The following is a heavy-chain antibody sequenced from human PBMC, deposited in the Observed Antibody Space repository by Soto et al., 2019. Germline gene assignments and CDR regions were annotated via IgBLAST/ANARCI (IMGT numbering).Heavy chain of an antibody. CDR3: ARDEVTIFSPGVYYYGMDV. V-gene: IGHV4-31*03. CDR2: IYYSGST. D-gene: IGHD3-9*01. Sequence: SETLSLTCTVSGGSISSGGYYWSWIRQHPGKGLEWIGYIYYSGSTYYNPSLKSRVTISVDTSKNQFSLKLSSVTAADTAVYYCARDEVTIFSPGVYYYGMDVWGQGTTVTVSS. CDR1: GGSISSGGYY. J-gene: IGHJ6*02.